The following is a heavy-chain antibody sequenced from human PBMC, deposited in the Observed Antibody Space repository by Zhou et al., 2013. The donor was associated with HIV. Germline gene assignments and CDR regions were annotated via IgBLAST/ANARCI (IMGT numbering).Heavy chain of an antibody. Sequence: QVQLVQSGAEVKKPGSSVKVSCKASGGTFSSYAISWVRQAPGQGLEWMGGITPLVSTANYAQNFQARLTITADKSTRTAYMELTSLTYEDTAVYYCASPGSVTTVAYFDYWGQGTLVTVSS. J-gene: IGHJ4*02. CDR3: ASPGSVTTVAYFDY. CDR2: ITPLVSTA. D-gene: IGHD4-17*01. V-gene: IGHV1-69*14. CDR1: GGTFSSYA.